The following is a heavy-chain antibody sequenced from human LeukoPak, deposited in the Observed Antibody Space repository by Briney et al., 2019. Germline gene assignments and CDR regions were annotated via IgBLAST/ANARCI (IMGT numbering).Heavy chain of an antibody. Sequence: GGSLRLSCAASGFTFTSYAMGWVRQAPGKGLEWVSSVSGSGDGTYYADSVKGRFTISRDNSKKTLDLHMDSLRAEDTAVYYCAKERLGRNYGDYAVDYWGQGTMVTVSS. J-gene: IGHJ4*02. CDR1: GFTFTSYA. CDR3: AKERLGRNYGDYAVDY. CDR2: VSGSGDGT. V-gene: IGHV3-23*01. D-gene: IGHD4-17*01.